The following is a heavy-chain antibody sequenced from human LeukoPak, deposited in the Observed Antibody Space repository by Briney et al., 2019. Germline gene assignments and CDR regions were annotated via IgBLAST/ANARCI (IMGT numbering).Heavy chain of an antibody. J-gene: IGHJ4*02. CDR1: GITFTNAW. V-gene: IGHV3-15*01. Sequence: PGGSLRLSCAASGITFTNAWMNWVRQAPGKGLEWVGHIRSKTDGGTTDYAAPVKGRFTISRDDSKNTLYLQMNGLKTEDTAVYYCTTADYSGSSGYPFDYWGQGTLVTVSS. CDR2: IRSKTDGGTT. CDR3: TTADYSGSSGYPFDY. D-gene: IGHD3-22*01.